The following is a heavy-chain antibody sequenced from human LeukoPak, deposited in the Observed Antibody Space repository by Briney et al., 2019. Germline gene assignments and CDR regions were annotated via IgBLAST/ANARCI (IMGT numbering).Heavy chain of an antibody. CDR2: ISYNGSNK. J-gene: IGHJ3*02. D-gene: IGHD3-22*01. CDR1: GFTFSSYA. V-gene: IGHV3-30*07. Sequence: PGRSLRLSCAASGFTFSSYAMHWVRQAPGKGLEWVAVISYNGSNKYYADSVKGRFTISRDNAKNSLYLQMNSLRAEDTAVYYCARVPAYYYDSSGTPLGAFDIWGQGTMVTVSS. CDR3: ARVPAYYYDSSGTPLGAFDI.